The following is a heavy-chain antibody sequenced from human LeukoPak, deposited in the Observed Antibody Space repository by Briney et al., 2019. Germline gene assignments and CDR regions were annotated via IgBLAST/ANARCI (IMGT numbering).Heavy chain of an antibody. CDR3: ARGNFPGIAAAGYFDY. CDR1: GFTFSSYS. J-gene: IGHJ4*02. CDR2: ISSSSSYI. Sequence: PGGSLRLSCAASGFTFSSYSMNWVRQAPGKGLEWVSSISSSSSYIYYADSVKGRFTISRDNAKNSLYLQMSSLRAEDTAVYYCARGNFPGIAAAGYFDYWGQGTLVTVSS. D-gene: IGHD6-13*01. V-gene: IGHV3-21*01.